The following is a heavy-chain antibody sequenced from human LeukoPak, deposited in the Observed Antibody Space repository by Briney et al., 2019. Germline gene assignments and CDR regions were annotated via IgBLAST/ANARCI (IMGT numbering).Heavy chain of an antibody. CDR2: IKQDGSEK. Sequence: GGSLRLSCAASGFTFSSYWMSWVRQAPGKGLEWVANIKQDGSEKYYVDSVEGRFTISRDNAKNSLYLQMNSLRAEDTAVYYCAGSCYFDWFDPWGQGTLVTVSS. CDR3: AGSCYFDWFDP. V-gene: IGHV3-7*01. J-gene: IGHJ5*02. D-gene: IGHD2-15*01. CDR1: GFTFSSYW.